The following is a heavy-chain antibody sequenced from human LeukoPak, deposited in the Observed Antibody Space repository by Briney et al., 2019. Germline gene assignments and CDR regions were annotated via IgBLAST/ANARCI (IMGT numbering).Heavy chain of an antibody. CDR1: GFTFSSYG. CDR3: AKDGVVYYYDSGGYYYFDY. V-gene: IGHV3-30*18. J-gene: IGHJ4*02. Sequence: QTGGSLRLSCAASGFTFSSYGMHWVRQAPGKGLEWVAVISYDGSNKYYADSVKGRFTISRDNSKNTLYLQMNSLRAEDTAVYYCAKDGVVYYYDSGGYYYFDYWGQGTLVTVSS. CDR2: ISYDGSNK. D-gene: IGHD3-22*01.